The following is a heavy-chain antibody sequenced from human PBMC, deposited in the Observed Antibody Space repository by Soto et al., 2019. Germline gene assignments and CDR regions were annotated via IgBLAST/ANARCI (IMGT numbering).Heavy chain of an antibody. J-gene: IGHJ4*02. CDR1: GFTFSSYA. V-gene: IGHV3-23*01. Sequence: GGSLRLSCAASGFTFSSYAMSWVRQAPGKGLEWVSAISGSGGSTYYADSVKGRFTMTTDTSTSTAYMELRSLRSDDTAVYYCARDRAARPGSFDYWGQGTLVTVSS. CDR2: ISGSGGST. D-gene: IGHD6-6*01. CDR3: ARDRAARPGSFDY.